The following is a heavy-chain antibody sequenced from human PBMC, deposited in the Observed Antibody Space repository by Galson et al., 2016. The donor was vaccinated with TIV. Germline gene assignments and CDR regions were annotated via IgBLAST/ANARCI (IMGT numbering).Heavy chain of an antibody. Sequence: LRLSCAASGISLSAYSMNWVRQAPGKGLEWVASISTTGNYIYYAESLKGRFTISRGNAEDSLYLHIHNLRAEDTALYYCARRGNYLSDAFDIWGQGTMVTVSS. CDR2: ISTTGNYI. D-gene: IGHD1-7*01. V-gene: IGHV3-21*06. CDR1: GISLSAYS. J-gene: IGHJ3*02. CDR3: ARRGNYLSDAFDI.